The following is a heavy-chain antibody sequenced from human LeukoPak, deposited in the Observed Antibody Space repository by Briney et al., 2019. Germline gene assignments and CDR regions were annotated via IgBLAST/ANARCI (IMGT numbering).Heavy chain of an antibody. CDR2: IWYDGSNK. J-gene: IGHJ3*02. D-gene: IGHD1-26*01. CDR1: GFTFSSYG. V-gene: IGHV3-33*08. Sequence: PGGSLRLSCAASGFTFSSYGMHWVRQAPGKGLEWVAVIWYDGSNKYNADSVKGRFTISRDNSKNTLYLQMNSLRAEDTAVYYCVRYSGSIGAFDIWGQGTMVTVSS. CDR3: VRYSGSIGAFDI.